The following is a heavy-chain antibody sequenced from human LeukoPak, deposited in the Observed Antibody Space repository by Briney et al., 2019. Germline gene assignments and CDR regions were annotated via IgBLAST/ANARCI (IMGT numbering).Heavy chain of an antibody. D-gene: IGHD2-2*01. CDR3: ARGYCSSTSCYARSRYYYYGMDV. V-gene: IGHV1-69*04. CDR2: IIPILGIA. Sequence: SVKVSCKASGGTFSSYAISWVRQAPGQGLEWMGRIIPILGIANYAQKFQGRVTITADKSTSTAYMELSSLRSEDTAVYYCARGYCSSTSCYARSRYYYYGMDVRGQGTTVTVSS. CDR1: GGTFSSYA. J-gene: IGHJ6*02.